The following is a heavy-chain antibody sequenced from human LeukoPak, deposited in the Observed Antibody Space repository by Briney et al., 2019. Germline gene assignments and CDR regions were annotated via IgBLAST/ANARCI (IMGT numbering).Heavy chain of an antibody. J-gene: IGHJ4*02. Sequence: GASVKVSCKASGYTFTGYYMHWVRQAPGQGLEWMGWINPNSGGTNYAQKFQSRVTMTRDMSISTAYMELSRLRSDDTAVYYCARLYDSSGYGGDYWGQGTLVTVSS. V-gene: IGHV1-2*02. CDR2: INPNSGGT. CDR1: GYTFTGYY. CDR3: ARLYDSSGYGGDY. D-gene: IGHD3-22*01.